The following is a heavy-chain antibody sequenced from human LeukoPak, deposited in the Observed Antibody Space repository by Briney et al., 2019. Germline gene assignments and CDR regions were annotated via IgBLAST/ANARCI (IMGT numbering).Heavy chain of an antibody. D-gene: IGHD5-24*01. Sequence: SVKVSCKASGGTFSSYAISWVRQAPGQGLEWMGGIIPIFGTANYAQKFQGRVTITTDESTSTAYMELSSLRSEDTAVYYCARVGDGYKTRHFDYWGQGTLVTVSS. CDR3: ARVGDGYKTRHFDY. V-gene: IGHV1-69*05. CDR2: IIPIFGTA. J-gene: IGHJ4*02. CDR1: GGTFSSYA.